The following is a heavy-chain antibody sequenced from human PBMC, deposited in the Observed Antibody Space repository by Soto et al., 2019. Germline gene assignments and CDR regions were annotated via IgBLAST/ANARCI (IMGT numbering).Heavy chain of an antibody. Sequence: QLQLQESGPGLVKPSETLSLTCTVSGGSISSSSYYWGWIRQPPGKGLEWIGSIYYSGSTYYNPSIKSRVTISVDTSKNQFSLKLSSVTAADTAVYYCARRKKEYYYDSSGYYWNHNFDYWGQGTLVTVSS. CDR1: GGSISSSSYY. CDR2: IYYSGST. D-gene: IGHD3-22*01. V-gene: IGHV4-39*01. CDR3: ARRKKEYYYDSSGYYWNHNFDY. J-gene: IGHJ4*02.